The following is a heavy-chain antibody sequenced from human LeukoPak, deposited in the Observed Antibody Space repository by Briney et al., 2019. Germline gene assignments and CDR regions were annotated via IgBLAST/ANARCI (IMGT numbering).Heavy chain of an antibody. V-gene: IGHV3-74*01. CDR1: GFTFSTYW. Sequence: PGGSLRLSCAASGFTFSTYWMHWVRQAPGEGLVWVSRINSDDSIINYADSVKGRFTISRDNAKNTLYLQMNSLRAEDTAVYYCARAGNYRSDYWGQGTLVTVSS. D-gene: IGHD1-7*01. CDR2: INSDDSII. CDR3: ARAGNYRSDY. J-gene: IGHJ4*02.